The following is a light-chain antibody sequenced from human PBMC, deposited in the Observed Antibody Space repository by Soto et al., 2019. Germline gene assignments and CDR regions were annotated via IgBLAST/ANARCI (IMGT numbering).Light chain of an antibody. CDR3: QHYGRSPPWT. Sequence: VLTQSPATLSLSPGERATLSCRASQSIHTSLAGYQQKPGQPPRLVVYCTSTRPPGIPDRFSGSGSGTDFTLTISRLEPEDFAVYYCQHYGRSPPWTFGQGTKVDIK. V-gene: IGKV3-20*01. CDR2: CTS. CDR1: QSIHTS. J-gene: IGKJ1*01.